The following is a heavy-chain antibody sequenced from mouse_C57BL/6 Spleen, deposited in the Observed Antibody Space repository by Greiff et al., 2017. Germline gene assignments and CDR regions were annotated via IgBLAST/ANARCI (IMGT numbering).Heavy chain of an antibody. V-gene: IGHV1-81*01. J-gene: IGHJ2*01. CDR1: GYTFTSYG. CDR3: ARGGIYYYGSSDFDY. CDR2: IYPRSGNT. Sequence: VKLVESGAELARPGASVKLSCKASGYTFTSYGISWVKQRTGQGLEWIGEIYPRSGNTYYNEKFKGKATLTADKSSSTAYMQLSSLTSEDSAVDYCARGGIYYYGSSDFDYWGQGTTLTVSS. D-gene: IGHD1-1*01.